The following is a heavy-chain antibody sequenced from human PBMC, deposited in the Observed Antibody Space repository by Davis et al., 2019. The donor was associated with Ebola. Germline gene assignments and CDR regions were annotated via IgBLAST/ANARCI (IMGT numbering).Heavy chain of an antibody. J-gene: IGHJ3*02. V-gene: IGHV4-59*06. Sequence: SETLSLTCTVSGGSISSYYWSWIRQHPGKGLEWIGYIYYSGSTYYNPSLKSRVTISVDTSKNQFSLKLSSVPAADTAVYYCARGCRSLGKDAFDIWGQGTMVTVSS. D-gene: IGHD7-27*01. CDR1: GGSISSYY. CDR3: ARGCRSLGKDAFDI. CDR2: IYYSGST.